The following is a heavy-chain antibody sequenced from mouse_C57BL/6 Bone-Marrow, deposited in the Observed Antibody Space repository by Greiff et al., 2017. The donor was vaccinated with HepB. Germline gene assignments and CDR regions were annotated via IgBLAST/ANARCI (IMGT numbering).Heavy chain of an antibody. J-gene: IGHJ1*03. D-gene: IGHD2-1*01. V-gene: IGHV3-6*01. Sequence: EVQLQESGPGLVKPSQSLSLTCSVTGYSITSGYYWNWIRQFPGNKLEWMGYISYDGSNNYNPSLKNRISITRDTSKNQFFLKLNSVTTEDTATYYCAREGSTMVTKWYFDVWGTGTTVTVSS. CDR1: GYSITSGYY. CDR3: AREGSTMVTKWYFDV. CDR2: ISYDGSN.